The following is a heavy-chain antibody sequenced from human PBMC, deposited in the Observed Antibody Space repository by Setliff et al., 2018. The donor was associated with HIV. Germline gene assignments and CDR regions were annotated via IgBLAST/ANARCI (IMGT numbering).Heavy chain of an antibody. Sequence: SETLSLTCTVSGGSISSHYWSWIRQPPGKGLEWIGSIYYSGSTNYNPSLKSRVTISVDTSRKQFSLKLSSVTAADTAVYYCARGGSSGWYAVVHFKYWGQGTLVTVSS. CDR2: IYYSGST. V-gene: IGHV4-59*11. CDR1: GGSISSHY. J-gene: IGHJ1*01. D-gene: IGHD6-19*01. CDR3: ARGGSSGWYAVVHFKY.